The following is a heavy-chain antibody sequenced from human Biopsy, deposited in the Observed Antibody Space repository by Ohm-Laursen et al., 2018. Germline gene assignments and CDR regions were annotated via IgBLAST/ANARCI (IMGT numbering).Heavy chain of an antibody. Sequence: GASVKVSCKFSGGSFSNYAVSWVRQAPGQGFEWMGGIVPLFETTDSAQKFQGRVTITADRSTTTAYIELSGLTSEDTAIYYCAKAGQTSGEYVVPRHFDSWGQGTRVTVSS. CDR2: IVPLFETT. D-gene: IGHD2-15*01. CDR1: GGSFSNYA. CDR3: AKAGQTSGEYVVPRHFDS. J-gene: IGHJ4*02. V-gene: IGHV1-69*06.